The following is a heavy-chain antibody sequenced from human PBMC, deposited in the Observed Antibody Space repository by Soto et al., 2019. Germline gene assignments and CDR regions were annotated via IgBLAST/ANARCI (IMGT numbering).Heavy chain of an antibody. D-gene: IGHD6-13*01. CDR3: ARDKRQLVSYYYGMDV. CDR1: VGTFSSYA. V-gene: IGHV1-69*13. Sequence: GASVKVSCKASVGTFSSYAISWVRQAPGQGLEWMGGIIPIFGTANYAQKFQGRVTITADESTSTAYMELSSLRSEDTAVYYCARDKRQLVSYYYGMDVWGQGTTVTVSS. CDR2: IIPIFGTA. J-gene: IGHJ6*02.